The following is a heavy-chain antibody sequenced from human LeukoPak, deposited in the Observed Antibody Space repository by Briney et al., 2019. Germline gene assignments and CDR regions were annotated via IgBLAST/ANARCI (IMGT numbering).Heavy chain of an antibody. J-gene: IGHJ6*03. CDR3: ARALIIQKWEVYYYMDV. CDR1: GFTFSSYA. V-gene: IGHV3-30-3*01. CDR2: ISYDGSNK. D-gene: IGHD1-26*01. Sequence: GRSLRLSCAASGFTFSSYAMHWVRQAPGKGLEWVAVISYDGSNKYYADSVKGRFTISRDNAKNSLYLQMNSLRAEDTAVYYCARALIIQKWEVYYYMDVWGKGTTVTVSS.